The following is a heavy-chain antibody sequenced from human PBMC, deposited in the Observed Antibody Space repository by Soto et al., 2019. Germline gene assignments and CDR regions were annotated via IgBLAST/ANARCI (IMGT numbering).Heavy chain of an antibody. Sequence: GGSLRLSCAASGFTFSSYWMSWVRQAPGKGLEWVANIKQDGSEKYYVDSVKGRFTISRDNAKNSLYLQMNSLRAEDTAVYYCARAGYSSSWLIFDYWGQGTLVTVSS. V-gene: IGHV3-7*01. D-gene: IGHD6-13*01. J-gene: IGHJ4*02. CDR1: GFTFSSYW. CDR3: ARAGYSSSWLIFDY. CDR2: IKQDGSEK.